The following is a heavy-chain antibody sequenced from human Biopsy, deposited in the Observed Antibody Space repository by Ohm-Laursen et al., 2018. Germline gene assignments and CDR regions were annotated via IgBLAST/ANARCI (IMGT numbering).Heavy chain of an antibody. CDR3: ARHSFGSGRDF. CDR1: NGSISNIINY. D-gene: IGHD3-10*01. V-gene: IGHV4-39*01. J-gene: IGHJ4*02. CDR2: IYHTGIT. Sequence: SDTLSLTCTVTNGSISNIINYWGWIRQPLGKGLEWLGSIYHTGITDYNPSLKRRVTISVDTSNNQFSLKLSSLTAADTAAYYCARHSFGSGRDFWGQGTLVTVSS.